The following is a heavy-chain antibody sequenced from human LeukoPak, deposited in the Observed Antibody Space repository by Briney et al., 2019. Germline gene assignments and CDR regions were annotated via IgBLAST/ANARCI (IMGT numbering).Heavy chain of an antibody. D-gene: IGHD2-15*01. Sequence: ASVKVSCKASGYTFTGYYMHWVRQAPGQGLEWMGWINPNSGGTNYAQKFQGRVIMTRDTSISTAYMELSGLRSDDTAVYYCARGNLVVVVAAPEYYYDYWGQGALVTVSS. CDR3: ARGNLVVVVAAPEYYYDY. J-gene: IGHJ4*02. V-gene: IGHV1-2*02. CDR1: GYTFTGYY. CDR2: INPNSGGT.